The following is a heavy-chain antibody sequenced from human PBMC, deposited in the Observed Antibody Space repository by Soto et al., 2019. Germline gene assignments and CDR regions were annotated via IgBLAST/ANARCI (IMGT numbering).Heavy chain of an antibody. D-gene: IGHD2-2*01. Sequence: QVQLVQSGAEVKKPGSSVKVSCKASGGTFSSYTISWVRQAPGQGLEWMGRIIPILGIAHYAQKFEGRVTITADKSARAADMELSSLRSEDPAVYYCATSGYCSSTSCCDWGQGTLVTVSS. V-gene: IGHV1-69*02. J-gene: IGHJ4*02. CDR3: ATSGYCSSTSCCD. CDR1: GGTFSSYT. CDR2: IIPILGIA.